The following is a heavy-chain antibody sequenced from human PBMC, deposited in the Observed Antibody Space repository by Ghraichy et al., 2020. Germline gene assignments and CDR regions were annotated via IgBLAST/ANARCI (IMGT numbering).Heavy chain of an antibody. Sequence: GGSLRLTCAASGFTFSSYAMHWVRQAPGKGLEWVAVISYDGSNKYYADSVKGRFTISRDNSKNTLYLQMNSLRAEDTAVYYCARGPYDFWSGYCDYWGQGTLVTVSS. V-gene: IGHV3-30*04. CDR3: ARGPYDFWSGYCDY. CDR2: ISYDGSNK. CDR1: GFTFSSYA. J-gene: IGHJ4*02. D-gene: IGHD3-3*01.